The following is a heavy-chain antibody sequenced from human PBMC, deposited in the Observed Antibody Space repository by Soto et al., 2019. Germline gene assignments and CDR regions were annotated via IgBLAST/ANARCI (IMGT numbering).Heavy chain of an antibody. CDR3: AKDLWRESYYDILTGYCYSGFDY. Sequence: GGSLRLSCAASGFTFSSYAMSWVRQAPGKGLEWVSAISGSGGSTYYADSVKGRFTISRDNSKNTLYLQMNSLRAEDTAVYYCAKDLWRESYYDILTGYCYSGFDYWGQGTLVTVSS. D-gene: IGHD3-9*01. CDR2: ISGSGGST. CDR1: GFTFSSYA. V-gene: IGHV3-23*01. J-gene: IGHJ4*02.